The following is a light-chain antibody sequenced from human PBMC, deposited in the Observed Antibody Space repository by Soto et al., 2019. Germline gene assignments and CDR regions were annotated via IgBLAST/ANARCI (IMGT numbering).Light chain of an antibody. V-gene: IGLV2-14*03. CDR1: SSDVGGYNY. CDR3: SSYTTSNTRQIV. Sequence: QSALTQPASVSESPGQSITISYTGTSSDVGGYNYVSWYQHHPGKAPKLMIFDVSNRPSGVSNRFSGSKSGNTASLTISGLQPEDEADYYCSSYTTSNTRQIVFGTGTKVTVL. CDR2: DVS. J-gene: IGLJ1*01.